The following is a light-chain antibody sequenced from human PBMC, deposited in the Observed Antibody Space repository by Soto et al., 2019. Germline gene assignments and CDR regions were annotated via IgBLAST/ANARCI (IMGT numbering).Light chain of an antibody. Sequence: EIVMTQSPATLSVSPGDRATLSCRAGQSVSSNLAWYQQKPGQAPRLLIYGASTRATGIPARFSGSGSGTEFTLTISSLQSEDFAVYYFQRYNAWPITFGQGTRLDIK. CDR2: GAS. J-gene: IGKJ5*01. V-gene: IGKV3-15*01. CDR3: QRYNAWPIT. CDR1: QSVSSN.